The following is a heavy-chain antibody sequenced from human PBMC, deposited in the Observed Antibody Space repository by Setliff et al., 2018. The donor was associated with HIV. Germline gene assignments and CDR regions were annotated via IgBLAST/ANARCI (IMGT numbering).Heavy chain of an antibody. V-gene: IGHV3-11*01. CDR3: ARSSQWLVGGYFHH. CDR1: GFTPSDYY. Sequence: GGSLRLSCAGSGFTPSDYYMNWIRQAPGKGLEWISYISSTGSARHYADSVQGRFSISRDNAKKSLYLQMNNLRAEDSAVYYCARSSQWLVGGYFHHWGQGTLVTVSS. CDR2: ISSTGSAR. D-gene: IGHD6-19*01. J-gene: IGHJ1*01.